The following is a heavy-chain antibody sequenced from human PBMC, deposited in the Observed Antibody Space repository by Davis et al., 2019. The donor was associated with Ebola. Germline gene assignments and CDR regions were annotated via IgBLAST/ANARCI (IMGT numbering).Heavy chain of an antibody. CDR2: IKKDGVQK. V-gene: IGHV3-7*03. CDR3: AKLVSGY. CDR1: GFTFSSYW. D-gene: IGHD3-22*01. Sequence: GGSLRLSCAASGFTFSSYWMSWVRQAPGKGLEWVATIKKDGVQKYYVGSVKGRFIISRDNAKNSLYLQMNSLRDEDTAVYYCAKLVSGYWGQGTLVSVSS. J-gene: IGHJ4*02.